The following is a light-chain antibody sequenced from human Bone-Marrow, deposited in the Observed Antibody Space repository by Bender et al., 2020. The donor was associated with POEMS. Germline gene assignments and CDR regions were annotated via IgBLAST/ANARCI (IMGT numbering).Light chain of an antibody. CDR2: DVS. CDR3: SLAAGGNKFV. CDR1: SSDVGRYNY. Sequence: QSALTQPASVSGSPGQSIAISCTGTSSDVGRYNYVSWYQQHPGKAPKLIIYDVSNRPSGVSNRFSGSKSGNTASLTVSGLQAEDEADYYCSLAAGGNKFVFGGGTKLTVL. J-gene: IGLJ2*01. V-gene: IGLV2-14*01.